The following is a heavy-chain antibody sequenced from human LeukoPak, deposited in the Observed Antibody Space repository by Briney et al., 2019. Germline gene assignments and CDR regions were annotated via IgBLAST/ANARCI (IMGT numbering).Heavy chain of an antibody. J-gene: IGHJ5*02. CDR2: ISGSGGST. CDR3: ARSYSNYGGFDP. V-gene: IGHV3-23*01. D-gene: IGHD4-11*01. Sequence: PGXGXXGXSAISGSGGSTYYADSVKGRFTISRDNSKNTLYLQMNSLRAEDTAVYYCARSYSNYGGFDPWGQGTLVTVSS.